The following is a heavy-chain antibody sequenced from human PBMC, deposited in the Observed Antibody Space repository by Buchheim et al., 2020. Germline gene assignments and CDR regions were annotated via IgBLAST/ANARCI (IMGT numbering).Heavy chain of an antibody. Sequence: EVQLEESGGGLVQPGRSLRLSCTTSGFTFGDYAMSWVRQAPGKGLEWVGFIRSKAYGGTPEYAASAKGRFTISRDDSESSAFLQMNSLKTEDTAVYYCTRELPTGYWGQGTL. J-gene: IGHJ4*01. D-gene: IGHD1-14*01. CDR3: TRELPTGY. CDR1: GFTFGDYA. V-gene: IGHV3-49*04. CDR2: IRSKAYGGTP.